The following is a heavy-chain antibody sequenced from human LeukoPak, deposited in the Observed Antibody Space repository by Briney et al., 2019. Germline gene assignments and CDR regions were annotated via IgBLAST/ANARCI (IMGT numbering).Heavy chain of an antibody. Sequence: GGSLRLSCAASGFTFSGSAMHWVRQASGKGLEWVGRIRSKANSYATAYAASVKGRFTISRDDSKNTAYLQMNSLKTEDTAVYYCTRLDEDYGGNSLWYYYYYMDVWGKGTTVTVSS. CDR3: TRLDEDYGGNSLWYYYYYMDV. V-gene: IGHV3-73*01. CDR1: GFTFSGSA. CDR2: IRSKANSYAT. D-gene: IGHD4-23*01. J-gene: IGHJ6*03.